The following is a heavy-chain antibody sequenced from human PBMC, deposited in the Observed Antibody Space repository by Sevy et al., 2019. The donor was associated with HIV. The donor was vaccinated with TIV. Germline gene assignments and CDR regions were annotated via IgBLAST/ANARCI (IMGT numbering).Heavy chain of an antibody. CDR2: IHTDGSSS. CDR3: ARAGIGDFWSGYYGIDH. D-gene: IGHD3-3*01. Sequence: GGSLRLSCVASGFTFRNYWMHWVRQAPGKGLVSVSYIHTDGSSSYYADYVKGRFTISRDNAQNTLYLQMNSLRAEDTAVYYCARAGIGDFWSGYYGIDHWGQGTLVTVSS. V-gene: IGHV3-74*01. J-gene: IGHJ4*02. CDR1: GFTFRNYW.